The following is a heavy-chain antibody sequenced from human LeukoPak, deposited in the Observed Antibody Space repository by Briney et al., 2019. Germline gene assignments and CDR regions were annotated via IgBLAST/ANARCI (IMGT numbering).Heavy chain of an antibody. V-gene: IGHV4-59*01. CDR3: ARWIGVWGKPDAFDI. Sequence: SETLSLTCTVSGGSISSYYWSWIRQPPGKGLEWIGYIYYSGSTNYNPSLKSRVTISVDTSKNQFSLKLSSVTAADTAVYYCARWIGVWGKPDAFDIWGQGTMVTVSS. CDR2: IYYSGST. J-gene: IGHJ3*02. CDR1: GGSISSYY. D-gene: IGHD3-16*01.